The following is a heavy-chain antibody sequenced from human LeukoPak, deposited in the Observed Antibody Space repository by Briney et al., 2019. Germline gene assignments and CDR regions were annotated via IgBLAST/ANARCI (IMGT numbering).Heavy chain of an antibody. Sequence: SQTLSLTCTVSGGSISSGGYYWSWIRQPPGKGLEWIGYIYYSGSTYYNPSLKSRVTISVDTSKNQFSLKLSPVTAADTAVYYCARVRPYDFWSGYSNWFDPWGQGTLVTVSS. CDR3: ARVRPYDFWSGYSNWFDP. CDR2: IYYSGST. CDR1: GGSISSGGYY. V-gene: IGHV4-30-4*08. J-gene: IGHJ5*02. D-gene: IGHD3-3*01.